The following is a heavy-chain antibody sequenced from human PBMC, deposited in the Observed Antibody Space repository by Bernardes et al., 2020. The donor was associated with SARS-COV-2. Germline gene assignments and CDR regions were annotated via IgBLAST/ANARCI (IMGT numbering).Heavy chain of an antibody. Sequence: SATLSLSCTVSGGPVNSDSYFWNWIRQPPGKGLEWIGYIYDSGSSNFNPSLRSRVTISSDTSKTQISLKLSSLTAADTAVYYCARDTVPSSNKSGFDPWGQGTLVTVSS. V-gene: IGHV4-61*01. J-gene: IGHJ5*02. CDR1: GGPVNSDSYF. D-gene: IGHD2-8*02. CDR2: IYDSGSS. CDR3: ARDTVPSSNKSGFDP.